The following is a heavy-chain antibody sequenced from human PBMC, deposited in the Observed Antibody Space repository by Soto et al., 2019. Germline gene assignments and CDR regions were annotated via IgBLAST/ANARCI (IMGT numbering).Heavy chain of an antibody. CDR1: GGSISSSSYY. CDR2: IYYSGST. V-gene: IGHV4-39*01. J-gene: IGHJ3*02. Sequence: QLQLQESGPGLVKPSETLSLTCTVSGGSISSSSYYWGWIRQPPGKGLEWIGSIYYSGSTYYNPSLKSRVTISVDTSKNQFSLKLSSVTAADTAVYYCARTSGYSGYVYDAFDIWGQGTMVTVSS. CDR3: ARTSGYSGYVYDAFDI. D-gene: IGHD5-12*01.